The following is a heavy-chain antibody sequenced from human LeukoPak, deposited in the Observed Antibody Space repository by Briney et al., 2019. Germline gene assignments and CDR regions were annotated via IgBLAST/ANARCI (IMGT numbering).Heavy chain of an antibody. CDR3: ARGRSGGVYYFYYMDV. J-gene: IGHJ6*03. V-gene: IGHV4-39*07. D-gene: IGHD6-25*01. CDR2: IYYSGST. CDR1: GGSISSSSYY. Sequence: SETLSLTCTVSGGSISSSSYYWGWIRQPPGKGLEWIGSIYYSGSTYYNPSLKSRVTISVDTSKNQFSLKLSSVTAADTAVYYCARGRSGGVYYFYYMDVWGKGTTVTVSS.